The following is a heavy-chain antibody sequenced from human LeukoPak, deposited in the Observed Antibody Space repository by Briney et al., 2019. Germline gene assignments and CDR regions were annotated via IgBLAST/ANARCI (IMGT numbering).Heavy chain of an antibody. J-gene: IGHJ6*02. CDR3: ARGNFTIFGVVIPSYYYGMDV. V-gene: IGHV4-59*01. CDR2: IYYSGST. CDR1: GGSISSYY. Sequence: PSETLSLTCTVSGGSISSYYWSWIRQPPGKGLEWIGYIYYSGSTNYNPSLKSRVTISVDTSKNQFSLKLSSVTAADTAVYYCARGNFTIFGVVIPSYYYGMDVWGQGTTVTVSS. D-gene: IGHD3-3*01.